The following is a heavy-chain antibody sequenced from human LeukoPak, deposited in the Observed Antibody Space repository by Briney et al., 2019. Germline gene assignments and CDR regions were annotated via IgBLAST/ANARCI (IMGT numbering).Heavy chain of an antibody. D-gene: IGHD6-13*01. CDR1: GFTFSSYG. Sequence: GGSLRLSCAASGFTFSSYGMSWVRQAPGKGLEWVSAISGSGGSTYYADSVKGRFTISRDNAKNSLYLQMNSLRAEDTAVYYCARRPIAAAVDYWGQGTLVTVSS. CDR2: ISGSGGST. J-gene: IGHJ4*02. V-gene: IGHV3-23*01. CDR3: ARRPIAAAVDY.